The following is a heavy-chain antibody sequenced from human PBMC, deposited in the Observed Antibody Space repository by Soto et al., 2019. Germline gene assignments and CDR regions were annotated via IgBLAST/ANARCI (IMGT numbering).Heavy chain of an antibody. Sequence: QVQLQESGPGLVKPSQTLSLTCTVSGGSISSGGYYWTWIRQHPEKGLEWIGYIYYSGSTHYNPSVKSRATISADTATNQYSLDLNFVTGAHTAVYYCARDVSILFGELSTSANYYYGLDVWGQGTTVTVSS. CDR2: IYYSGST. V-gene: IGHV4-31*03. CDR1: GGSISSGGYY. CDR3: ARDVSILFGELSTSANYYYGLDV. D-gene: IGHD3-10*02. J-gene: IGHJ6*02.